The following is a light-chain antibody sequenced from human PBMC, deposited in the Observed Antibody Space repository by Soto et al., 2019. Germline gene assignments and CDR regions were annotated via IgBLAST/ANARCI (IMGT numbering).Light chain of an antibody. CDR3: QQYNSYDMWT. Sequence: DIQMTQSPXXXSXXXGDRGXXTXRASHSISKWLAWYQQKPGKAPKLLIYGASSLESGVPSRFSGSGSGTEFTLTISSLQPDDFATYYCQQYNSYDMWTFGQGTKV. CDR2: GAS. V-gene: IGKV1-5*01. CDR1: HSISKW. J-gene: IGKJ1*01.